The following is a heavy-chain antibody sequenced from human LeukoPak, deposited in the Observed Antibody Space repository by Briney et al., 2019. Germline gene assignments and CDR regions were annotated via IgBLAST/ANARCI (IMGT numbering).Heavy chain of an antibody. Sequence: KVSCKGSGYSFTNHWIGWVRQMPGKGLEWMGIIYPGDSDTRYSPSFQGQVTISADKSISTAYLQWSSLKASDTAMYYCARVAVAREGDAFDIWGQGTMVTVSS. D-gene: IGHD6-19*01. CDR3: ARVAVAREGDAFDI. J-gene: IGHJ3*02. CDR1: GYSFTNHW. CDR2: IYPGDSDT. V-gene: IGHV5-51*01.